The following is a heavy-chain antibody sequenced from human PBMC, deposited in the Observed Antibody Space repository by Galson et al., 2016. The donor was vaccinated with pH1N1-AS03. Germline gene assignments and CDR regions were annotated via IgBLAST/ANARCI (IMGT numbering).Heavy chain of an antibody. D-gene: IGHD4-17*01. CDR1: GYTFTSYA. CDR3: ARSDYGDYVDY. J-gene: IGHJ4*02. CDR2: INAGNGDT. Sequence: SVKVSCKASGYTFTSYAMHWVRQAPGQGFEWMGWINAGNGDTKYSQMFQGRVTITRDISASMAYMGLSSLRSEDTAVYYCARSDYGDYVDYWGQGTLVTVSS. V-gene: IGHV1-3*01.